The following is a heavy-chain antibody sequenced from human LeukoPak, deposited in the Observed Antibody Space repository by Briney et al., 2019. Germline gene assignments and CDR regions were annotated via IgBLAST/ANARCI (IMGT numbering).Heavy chain of an antibody. J-gene: IGHJ4*02. CDR3: ARAEGYCSGGSCYFYDY. V-gene: IGHV4-34*01. CDR1: GFTFSSYA. CDR2: INHSGST. Sequence: GSLRLSCAASGFTFSSYAMSWVRQAPGKGLEWIGEINHSGSTNYNPSLKSRVTISVDTSKNQFSLKLSSVTAADAAVYYCARAEGYCSGGSCYFYDYWGQGTLVTVSS. D-gene: IGHD2-15*01.